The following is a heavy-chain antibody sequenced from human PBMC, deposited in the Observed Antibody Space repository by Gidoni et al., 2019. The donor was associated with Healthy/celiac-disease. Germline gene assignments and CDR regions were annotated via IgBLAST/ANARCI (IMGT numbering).Heavy chain of an antibody. Sequence: EVQLLESGGGLVQPGGSLSLSCAASGFTFSSYAMSWVRQAGKGLEWVSAIRGSGGSTYYADSVKGRFTISRDNSKNTLYLQMNSLRAEDTAVYYCAKDPLCSSTSCDPFGGYWGQGTLVTVSS. J-gene: IGHJ4*02. D-gene: IGHD2-2*01. V-gene: IGHV3-23*01. CDR1: GFTFSSYA. CDR3: AKDPLCSSTSCDPFGGY. CDR2: IRGSGGST.